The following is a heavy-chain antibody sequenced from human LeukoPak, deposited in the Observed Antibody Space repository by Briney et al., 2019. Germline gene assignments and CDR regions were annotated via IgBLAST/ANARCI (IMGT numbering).Heavy chain of an antibody. CDR1: GASISSHY. D-gene: IGHD3-16*01. Sequence: PSETLSLTCTVFGASISSHYWSWIRQPAGKGLEWIGRIYTSGNTNYNPSLKSRVTMSVDTSKDQFSLKLNSVTAADTAVYYCARDWGDLTTPGYYFDSWGQGTLVTVSS. CDR3: ARDWGDLTTPGYYFDS. J-gene: IGHJ4*02. V-gene: IGHV4-4*07. CDR2: IYTSGNT.